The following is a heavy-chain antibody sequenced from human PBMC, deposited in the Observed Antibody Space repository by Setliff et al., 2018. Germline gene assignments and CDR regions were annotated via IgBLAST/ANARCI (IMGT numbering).Heavy chain of an antibody. V-gene: IGHV1-2*02. CDR2: INPNNGDT. Sequence: ASVKVSCKTSAYSFTGYYFHWVRQAPGQGLEWMGWINPNNGDTKSAQKFQGRLTMTRDTSISTAYMELSSLRSDDTAVYYCARQPMDTIMVTFDYWGQGILVTVSS. CDR3: ARQPMDTIMVTFDY. CDR1: AYSFTGYY. J-gene: IGHJ4*02. D-gene: IGHD5-12*01.